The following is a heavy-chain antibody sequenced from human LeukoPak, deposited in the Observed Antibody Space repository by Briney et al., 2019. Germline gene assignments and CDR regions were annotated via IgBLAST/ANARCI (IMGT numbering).Heavy chain of an antibody. CDR3: ARHRYCSSTSCYPPDY. CDR1: GFTFSSYS. Sequence: GSLRLSCAASGFTFSSYSMNWVRQAPGKGLEWVSSISSSSSYIYYADSVKGRFTISRDNAKDSLYLQMNSLRAEDTAVYYCARHRYCSSTSCYPPDYWGQGTLVTVSS. CDR2: ISSSSSYI. D-gene: IGHD2-2*01. V-gene: IGHV3-21*01. J-gene: IGHJ4*02.